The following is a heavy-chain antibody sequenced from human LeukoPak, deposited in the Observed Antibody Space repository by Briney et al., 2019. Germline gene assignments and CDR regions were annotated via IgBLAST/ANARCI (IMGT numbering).Heavy chain of an antibody. V-gene: IGHV4-34*01. CDR2: INHSGST. J-gene: IGHJ6*02. D-gene: IGHD6-19*01. CDR1: GGSVSSGISY. Sequence: PSETLSLTCSVSGGSVSSGISYWSWIRQPPGKGLEWIGEINHSGSTNYNPSLKSRVTISVDTSKNQFSLKLSSVTAADTAVYYCARGLTRIAVAGTHLYYYYGMDVWGQGTTVTVSS. CDR3: ARGLTRIAVAGTHLYYYYGMDV.